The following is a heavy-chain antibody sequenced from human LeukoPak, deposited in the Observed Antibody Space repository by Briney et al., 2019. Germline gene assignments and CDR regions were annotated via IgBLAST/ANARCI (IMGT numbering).Heavy chain of an antibody. D-gene: IGHD3-9*01. CDR3: ARYPQYDILTGYYTDPGPFDY. V-gene: IGHV3-48*03. CDR2: ISSSGSTI. CDR1: GFTFSSYE. J-gene: IGHJ4*02. Sequence: GGSLRLSCAASGFTFSSYEMNWVRQAPGKGLEWVSYISSSGSTIYYADSVKGRFTISRDNAKNSLYLQMNSLRAEDTAVYYCARYPQYDILTGYYTDPGPFDYWGQGTLVTVSS.